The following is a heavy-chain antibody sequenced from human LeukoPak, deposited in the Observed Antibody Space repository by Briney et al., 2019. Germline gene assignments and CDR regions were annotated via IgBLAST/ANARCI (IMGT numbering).Heavy chain of an antibody. J-gene: IGHJ4*02. V-gene: IGHV3-33*01. Sequence: GGSLRLSCAASGFTFSSYGMHWVRQAPGKGLEWVAVIWYDGSNKYYADSVKGRFTISRDNSKNTLYLQMNSLRAEDTAVYYCARPVSYYYDSSGYWAFAYWGQGTLVTVSS. CDR2: IWYDGSNK. CDR1: GFTFSSYG. D-gene: IGHD3-22*01. CDR3: ARPVSYYYDSSGYWAFAY.